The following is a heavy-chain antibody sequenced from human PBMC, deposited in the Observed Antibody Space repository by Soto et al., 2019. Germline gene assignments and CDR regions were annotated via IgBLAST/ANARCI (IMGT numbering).Heavy chain of an antibody. CDR2: INPSGGST. J-gene: IGHJ6*02. CDR3: ARDNGRFLEWLLTMDV. CDR1: GYTFTSYY. D-gene: IGHD3-3*01. Sequence: ASVKVSCKASGYTFTSYYMHWVRQAPGQGLEWMRIINPSGGSTSYAQKFQGRVTMTRDTSTSTVYMELSSLRSEDTAVYYCARDNGRFLEWLLTMDVWGQGTTVTVSS. V-gene: IGHV1-46*01.